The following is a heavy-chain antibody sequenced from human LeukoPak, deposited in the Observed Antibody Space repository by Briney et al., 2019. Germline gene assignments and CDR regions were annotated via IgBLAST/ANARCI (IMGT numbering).Heavy chain of an antibody. D-gene: IGHD3-3*01. J-gene: IGHJ4*02. CDR3: ARGKGAYDFWSGYYKRRYYFDY. Sequence: ASETLSLTCAVYGGSFSGYYWSWIRQPPGKGLEWLGEINHSGSTNYNPSLKSRVTISVDTSKNQFSLKLSSVTAADTAVYYCARGKGAYDFWSGYYKRRYYFDYWGQGTLVTVSS. CDR1: GGSFSGYY. V-gene: IGHV4-34*01. CDR2: INHSGST.